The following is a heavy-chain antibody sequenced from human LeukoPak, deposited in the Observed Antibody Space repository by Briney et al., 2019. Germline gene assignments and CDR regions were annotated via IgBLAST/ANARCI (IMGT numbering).Heavy chain of an antibody. Sequence: ASVKVSCKASGYTFTSYGISWVRQAPGQGLEWMGWISAYNGNTNYAQKLQGRVTMTTDTSPSTAYMELRSLRSDDTAVYYCEGGRTAEIGFDPWGQGTLVTVSS. V-gene: IGHV1-18*01. CDR2: ISAYNGNT. D-gene: IGHD3-16*01. CDR1: GYTFTSYG. CDR3: EGGRTAEIGFDP. J-gene: IGHJ5*02.